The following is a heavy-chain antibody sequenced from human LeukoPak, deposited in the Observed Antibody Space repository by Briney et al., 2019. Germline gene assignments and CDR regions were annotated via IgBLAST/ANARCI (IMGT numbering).Heavy chain of an antibody. CDR1: GGSFSGYY. CDR2: INHSGST. J-gene: IGHJ4*02. D-gene: IGHD3-22*01. CDR3: ARSRGQITMIVVVGRYYFDY. Sequence: SETLSLTCAVHGGSFSGYYWSWIRQPPGKGLEWIGEINHSGSTNYNPSLKSRVTISVDTSKNQFSLKLSSVTAADTAVYYCARSRGQITMIVVVGRYYFDYWGQGTLVTVSS. V-gene: IGHV4-34*01.